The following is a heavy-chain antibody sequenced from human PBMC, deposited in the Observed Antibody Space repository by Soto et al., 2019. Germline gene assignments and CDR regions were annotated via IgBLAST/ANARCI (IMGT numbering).Heavy chain of an antibody. CDR3: AREPLNVDTAMVYDY. CDR2: IIPILGIA. D-gene: IGHD5-18*01. Sequence: SVKVSCKASGGTFSSYTISWVRQAPGQGLEWMGRIIPILGIANYAQKFQGRVTITADKSTSTAYMELSSLRSEDTAVYYCAREPLNVDTAMVYDYWGQGTLVTVPQ. V-gene: IGHV1-69*04. J-gene: IGHJ4*02. CDR1: GGTFSSYT.